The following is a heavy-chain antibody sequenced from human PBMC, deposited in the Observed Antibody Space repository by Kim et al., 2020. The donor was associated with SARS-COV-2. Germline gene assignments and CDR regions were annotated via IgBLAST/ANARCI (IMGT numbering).Heavy chain of an antibody. Sequence: ASVKVSCKASGGTFSSYAISWVRQAPGQGLEWMGGIIPIFGTANYAQKFQGRVTITADESTSTAYMELSSLSSEDTAVYYCARGGGVADAFDIWGQGTMVTVSS. CDR3: ARGGGVADAFDI. D-gene: IGHD2-15*01. CDR1: GGTFSSYA. CDR2: IIPIFGTA. V-gene: IGHV1-69*13. J-gene: IGHJ3*02.